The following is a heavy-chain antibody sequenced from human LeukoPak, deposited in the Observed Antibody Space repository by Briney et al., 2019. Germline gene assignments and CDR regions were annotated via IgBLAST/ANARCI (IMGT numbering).Heavy chain of an antibody. CDR2: ISGSGGST. Sequence: GGSLRLSCAASGFTFSDYYMSWVRQAPGKGLEWVSAISGSGGSTYYADSVKGRFTISRDNSKNTLYLQMNSLRAEDTAVYYCATHRLSYDILTGYRNYFDYWGQGTLVTVSS. CDR3: ATHRLSYDILTGYRNYFDY. V-gene: IGHV3-23*01. D-gene: IGHD3-9*01. CDR1: GFTFSDYY. J-gene: IGHJ4*02.